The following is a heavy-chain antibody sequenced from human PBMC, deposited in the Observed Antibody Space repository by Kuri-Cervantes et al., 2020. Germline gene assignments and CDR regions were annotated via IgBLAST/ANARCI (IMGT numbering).Heavy chain of an antibody. CDR1: GFTFSGST. Sequence: GESLKISCAASGFTFSGSTMHWVRQSSGKGLEWVGHIRSTANSYATAYAASVKGRFTISRDDSKNTAYLQMNSLTTEDTAVYYCSRLRDSGYDLDIWGQGTMVTVSS. CDR2: IRSTANSYAT. J-gene: IGHJ3*02. V-gene: IGHV3-73*01. D-gene: IGHD5-12*01. CDR3: SRLRDSGYDLDI.